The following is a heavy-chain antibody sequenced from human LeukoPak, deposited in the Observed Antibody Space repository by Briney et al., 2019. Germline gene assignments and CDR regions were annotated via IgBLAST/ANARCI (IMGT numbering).Heavy chain of an antibody. CDR2: IYYSGST. CDR3: ARIHSGSYGVDY. Sequence: PSETLSLTCTVSGGSISSYYWSWSRQPPGKGLEWIGYIYYSGSTNYNPSLKSRVTISVDTSKNQFSLKLSSVTAADTAVYYCARIHSGSYGVDYWGQGTLVTVSS. D-gene: IGHD1-26*01. CDR1: GGSISSYY. V-gene: IGHV4-59*08. J-gene: IGHJ4*02.